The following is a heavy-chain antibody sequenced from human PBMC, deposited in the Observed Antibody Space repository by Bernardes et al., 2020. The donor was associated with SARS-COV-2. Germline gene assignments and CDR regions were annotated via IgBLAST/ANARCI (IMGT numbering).Heavy chain of an antibody. CDR3: ARDGRPGLRLGELSLNAGIYYYYGMDV. CDR1: GYTFTSYG. D-gene: IGHD3-16*02. V-gene: IGHV1-18*04. Sequence: ASVKVSCKASGYTFTSYGISWVRQAPGQGLEWMGWISAYNGNTNYAQKLQGRVTMTTDTSTSTAYMELRSLRSDDTAVYYCARDGRPGLRLGELSLNAGIYYYYGMDVWGQGTTVTVSS. CDR2: ISAYNGNT. J-gene: IGHJ6*02.